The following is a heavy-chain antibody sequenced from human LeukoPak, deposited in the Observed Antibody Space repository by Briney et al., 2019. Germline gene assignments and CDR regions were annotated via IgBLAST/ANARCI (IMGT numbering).Heavy chain of an antibody. CDR1: GFTFSSYG. CDR2: ISSSSGTI. V-gene: IGHV3-48*04. J-gene: IGHJ4*02. CDR3: ALANWGSPIDY. D-gene: IGHD7-27*01. Sequence: PGGSLRLSCAASGFTFSSYGFHWVRQAPGKGLEWVSYISSSSGTIYYADSVKGRFTISRDNAKNSLYLQMNSLRAEDTAVYYCALANWGSPIDYWGQGTLVTVSS.